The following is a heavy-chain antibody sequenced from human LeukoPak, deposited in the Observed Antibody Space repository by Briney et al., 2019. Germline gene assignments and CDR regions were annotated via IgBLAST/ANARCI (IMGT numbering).Heavy chain of an antibody. J-gene: IGHJ4*02. V-gene: IGHV3-21*01. CDR3: ARDRIVGATTGSY. CDR2: ISSSSSYI. Sequence: GGSLRLSCAASGFTLSSYSMNWVRQAPGKGLEWVSSISSSSSYIYYADSVKGRFTISRDNAKNSLYLQMNSLRAEDTAVYYCARDRIVGATTGSYWGQGTLVTVSS. CDR1: GFTLSSYS. D-gene: IGHD1-26*01.